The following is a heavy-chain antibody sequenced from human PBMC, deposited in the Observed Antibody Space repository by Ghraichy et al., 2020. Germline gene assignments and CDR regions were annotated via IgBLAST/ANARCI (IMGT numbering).Heavy chain of an antibody. V-gene: IGHV3-74*01. CDR3: ARDGDNYNFGY. D-gene: IGHD1-1*01. J-gene: IGHJ4*02. CDR1: GFTFSSYW. CDR2: INGDGSDT. Sequence: GESLNISCAASGFTFSSYWMHWVRQAPGKGLVWVSRINGDGSDTKYADSVVGRFTISRDNAKNTLYLQLNSLRAEDTAVYYCARDGDNYNFGYWGQGTLVTVSS.